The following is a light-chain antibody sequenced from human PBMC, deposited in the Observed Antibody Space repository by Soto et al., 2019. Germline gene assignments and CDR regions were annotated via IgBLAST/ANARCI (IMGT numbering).Light chain of an antibody. CDR2: DTS. Sequence: EFVLTQSPGTLSLSPGERATLSCRASQSLANSFIAWYQQKPGQAPRLLIYDTSSRASGIPDRFSGSGSGTDFTLTISDLEPADFGLYYCQQRLNWPPGFGQGTKV. J-gene: IGKJ1*01. CDR1: QSLANSF. V-gene: IGKV3D-20*02. CDR3: QQRLNWPPG.